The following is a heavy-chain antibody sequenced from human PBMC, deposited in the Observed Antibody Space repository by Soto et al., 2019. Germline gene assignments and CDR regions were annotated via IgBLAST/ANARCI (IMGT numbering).Heavy chain of an antibody. CDR3: TNHHHIDYPYYYYYMDV. V-gene: IGHV5-51*03. Sequence: EVQLVQSGAEVKKPGESLKISCKGSGYSFTTYWIGWVRQMPGKGLEWMGIIYPGDSDTRYSPSFQGQVTISADKSISTAYQHSTRLTSADTAMYYGTNHHHIDYPYYYYYMDVWGKGTTVTVSS. CDR1: GYSFTTYW. CDR2: IYPGDSDT. J-gene: IGHJ6*03. D-gene: IGHD4-17*01.